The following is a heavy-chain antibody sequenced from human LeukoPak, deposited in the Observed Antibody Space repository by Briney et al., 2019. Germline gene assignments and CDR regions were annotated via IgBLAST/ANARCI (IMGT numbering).Heavy chain of an antibody. CDR2: MNPNSGNA. CDR1: GYTFTSYD. D-gene: IGHD3-22*01. CDR3: ARRYYYDGSGLRLDV. V-gene: IGHV1-8*01. Sequence: ASVKVSRKASGYTFTSYDINWVRQAAGQGLEWMGWMNPNSGNAAYAQKFQGRVTMTRDTSISTAYMELSSLRSEDTAVYYCARRYYYDGSGLRLDVWGKGAPVTVSS. J-gene: IGHJ6*04.